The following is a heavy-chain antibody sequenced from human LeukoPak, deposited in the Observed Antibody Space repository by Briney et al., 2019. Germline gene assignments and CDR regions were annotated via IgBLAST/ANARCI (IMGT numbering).Heavy chain of an antibody. D-gene: IGHD3-10*01. CDR1: GGSFSGYY. Sequence: SETLSLTCAVYGGSFSGYYWSWIRQPPGKGLEWIGYIYYSGSTNYNPSLKSRVTISVDTSKNQFSLKLSSVTAADTAVYYCARQPYYYGSGSHMDVWGQGTTVTVSS. J-gene: IGHJ6*02. CDR3: ARQPYYYGSGSHMDV. CDR2: IYYSGST. V-gene: IGHV4-59*01.